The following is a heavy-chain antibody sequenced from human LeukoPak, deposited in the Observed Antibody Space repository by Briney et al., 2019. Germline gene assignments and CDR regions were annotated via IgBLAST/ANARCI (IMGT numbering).Heavy chain of an antibody. V-gene: IGHV4-59*01. Sequence: SETLSLTCTVYGCSISSYHWSWIRQPPGKGPEWIGYIYYSGSTNYNPSLKSRVTISVDTSKNQFSLKLSSVTAADTAVYYCARGEWDQHLNCLGQGALVTVSS. CDR3: ARGEWDQHLNC. CDR2: IYYSGST. CDR1: GCSISSYH. D-gene: IGHD1-26*01. J-gene: IGHJ4*02.